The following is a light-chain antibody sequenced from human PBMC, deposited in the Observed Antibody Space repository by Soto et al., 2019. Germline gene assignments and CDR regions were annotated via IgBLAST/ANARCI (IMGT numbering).Light chain of an antibody. V-gene: IGLV2-8*01. J-gene: IGLJ2*01. Sequence: QSALTQPPSASGSPGQSVTISCTGTGSDVGGYNYVSWYQQHPGKAPKLIIYEVSKRPSGVPDRCSGSKSGNTASLTVSGLQAEDEADYYCSSYAGSNNLVFGGGTKLTVL. CDR3: SSYAGSNNLV. CDR2: EVS. CDR1: GSDVGGYNY.